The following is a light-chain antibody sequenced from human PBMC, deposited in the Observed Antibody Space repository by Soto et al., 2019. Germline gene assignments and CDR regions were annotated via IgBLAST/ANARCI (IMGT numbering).Light chain of an antibody. Sequence: DIQMTQSPSTLSASVGDRVTITCLASQTISNWLAWYQQKPGKAPKLLIYDASILESGVPSRFSGSGSGTEFTLTISSLQPDDFAAYYCQQYNSYSSTFGQGTKVDIK. CDR2: DAS. J-gene: IGKJ1*01. CDR3: QQYNSYSST. V-gene: IGKV1-5*01. CDR1: QTISNW.